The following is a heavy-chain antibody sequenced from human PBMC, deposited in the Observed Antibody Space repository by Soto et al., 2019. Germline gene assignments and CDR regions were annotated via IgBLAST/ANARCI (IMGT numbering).Heavy chain of an antibody. CDR2: ISGNGGVT. D-gene: IGHD2-15*01. V-gene: IGHV3-23*01. CDR1: GFTFSDYG. Sequence: GGSLRLSCVASGFTFSDYGMSWVRQAPGKGLEWVSAISGNGGVTYYAGSVEGRFTISRDNSKNTLYLQMKGLRPEDTALYYCAKLGGGSCYSNVDYWGQGALVTVSS. J-gene: IGHJ4*02. CDR3: AKLGGGSCYSNVDY.